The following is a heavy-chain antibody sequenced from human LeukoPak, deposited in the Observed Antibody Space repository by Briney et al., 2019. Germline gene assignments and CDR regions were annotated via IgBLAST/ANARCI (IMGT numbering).Heavy chain of an antibody. V-gene: IGHV1-2*02. Sequence: ASVKVSCKASGYTFTGYYMHWVRQAPGQGLEWMGWINPNSGGTNYAQKFQGRVTMTRNTSISTAYMELSSLRSEDTAVYYCARGLTVLRFLEWFGMDVWGQGTTVTVSS. CDR2: INPNSGGT. J-gene: IGHJ6*02. CDR3: ARGLTVLRFLEWFGMDV. CDR1: GYTFTGYY. D-gene: IGHD3-3*01.